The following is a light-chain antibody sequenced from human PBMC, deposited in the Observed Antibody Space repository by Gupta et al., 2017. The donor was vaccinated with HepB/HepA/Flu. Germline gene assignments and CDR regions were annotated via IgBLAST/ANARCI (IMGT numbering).Light chain of an antibody. Sequence: SYVLTQPPSVSVAPGKTAKITCGGNNIGSKSVHGYQQKPGQAPVLVIYYDKDRPSEIPERFSGSNSGNTATLTISRVEPGDEADYYCQVWDSGSDHVVFGGGTKLTV. CDR1: NIGSKS. CDR3: QVWDSGSDHVV. V-gene: IGLV3-21*04. J-gene: IGLJ2*01. CDR2: YDK.